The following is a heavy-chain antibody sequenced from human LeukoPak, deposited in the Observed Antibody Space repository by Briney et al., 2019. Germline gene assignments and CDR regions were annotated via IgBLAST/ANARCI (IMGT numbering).Heavy chain of an antibody. D-gene: IGHD6-13*01. Sequence: PSQTLSLTCTVSGGSISSGSYYWSWIRQPAGKGLEWIGRIYTSGSTNYNPSLKSRVTISVDTSKNQFSLKLSCVTAADTAVYYCARYSSSWYDAFDIWGQGTMVTVSS. J-gene: IGHJ3*02. CDR3: ARYSSSWYDAFDI. CDR1: GGSISSGSYY. CDR2: IYTSGST. V-gene: IGHV4-61*02.